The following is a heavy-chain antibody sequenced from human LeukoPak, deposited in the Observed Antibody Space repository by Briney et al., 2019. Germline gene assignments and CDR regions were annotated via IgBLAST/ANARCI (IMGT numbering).Heavy chain of an antibody. CDR2: INPNSGGT. CDR1: GYSFTGYY. J-gene: IGHJ4*02. Sequence: ASVKVSCKPSGYSFTGYYMHWVRQAPGQGLEWMGWINPNSGGTNYAQKFQDRVTMTRDTSISTAYMELSRLRSDDMAVYYCARDLEVRGVLYYFDYWGQGTLVTVSS. V-gene: IGHV1-2*02. CDR3: ARDLEVRGVLYYFDY. D-gene: IGHD3-10*01.